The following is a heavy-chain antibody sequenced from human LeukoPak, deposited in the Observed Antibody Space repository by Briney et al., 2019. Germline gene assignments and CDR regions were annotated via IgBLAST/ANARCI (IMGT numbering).Heavy chain of an antibody. CDR1: GYTFTCYY. V-gene: IGHV1-2*02. Sequence: ASVKVSCKASGYTFTCYYMHWVRQAPGQGLEWMGWINPNSGGTNYAQKFQGRVTMTRDTSISTAYMELSRLRSDDTAVYYCARVGIMITFGGVIVIPSELDYWGQGTLVTVSS. CDR3: ARVGIMITFGGVIVIPSELDY. CDR2: INPNSGGT. D-gene: IGHD3-16*02. J-gene: IGHJ4*02.